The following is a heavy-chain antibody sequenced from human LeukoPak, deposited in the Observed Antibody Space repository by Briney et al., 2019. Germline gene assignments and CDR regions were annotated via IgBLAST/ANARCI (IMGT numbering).Heavy chain of an antibody. Sequence: GGSLILSCAASGFTFDDYAMHWVRQAPGKGLEWVSGISWNSGSIGYADSVKGRFTISRDNAKNSLYLQMNSLRADDMALYYCAKADGATSPLFDYWGQGTLVTVSS. V-gene: IGHV3-9*03. CDR3: AKADGATSPLFDY. CDR1: GFTFDDYA. CDR2: ISWNSGSI. D-gene: IGHD1-26*01. J-gene: IGHJ4*02.